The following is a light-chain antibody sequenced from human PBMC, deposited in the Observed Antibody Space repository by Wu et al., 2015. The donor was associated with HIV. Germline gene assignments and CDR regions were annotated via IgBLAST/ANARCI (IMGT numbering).Light chain of an antibody. V-gene: IGKV3-11*01. Sequence: SPGTRATLSCRASQSVRTYLAWYQQKPGQAPRLLIYDASTRATGIPARFSGSGSGTDFTLTISSLEPEDFAIYYCQQRGNLLTFGPGTKVDMK. J-gene: IGKJ3*01. CDR1: QSVRTY. CDR2: DAS. CDR3: QQRGNLLT.